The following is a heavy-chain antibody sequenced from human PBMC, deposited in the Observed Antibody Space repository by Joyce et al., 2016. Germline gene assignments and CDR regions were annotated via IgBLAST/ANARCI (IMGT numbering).Heavy chain of an antibody. D-gene: IGHD3-16*01. CDR3: AREMGGGY. Sequence: QVQLQQWGAGLLKPSETLSLTCAVSGGSFSAYYGSWIRQPPGKGLEWIGEINHSGSTNYNPSLKSRVTISVDTSKNQFSLKLSSVTAADTAVYYCAREMGGGYWGQGTLVTVSS. CDR2: INHSGST. J-gene: IGHJ4*02. CDR1: GGSFSAYY. V-gene: IGHV4-34*01.